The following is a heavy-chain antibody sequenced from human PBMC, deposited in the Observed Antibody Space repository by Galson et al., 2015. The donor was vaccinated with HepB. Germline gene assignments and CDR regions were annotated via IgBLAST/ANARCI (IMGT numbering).Heavy chain of an antibody. CDR1: GYTFTSYY. Sequence: SVKVSCKASGYTFTSYYMHWVRQAPGQGLEWMGIINPSGGSTSYAQKLQGRVTMTRDTSTSTVYMELSSLRSEDTAVYYCARGGPSGAVTSTPFDYWGQGTLVTVSS. CDR3: ARGGPSGAVTSTPFDY. CDR2: INPSGGST. V-gene: IGHV1-46*04. D-gene: IGHD2-21*02. J-gene: IGHJ4*02.